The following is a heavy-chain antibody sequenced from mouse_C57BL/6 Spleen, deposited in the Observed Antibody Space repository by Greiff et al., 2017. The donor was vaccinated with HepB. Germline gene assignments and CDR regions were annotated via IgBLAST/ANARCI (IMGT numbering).Heavy chain of an antibody. Sequence: QVQLQQPGAELVMPGASVKLSCKASGYTFTSYWMHWVKQRPGQGLEWIGEIDPSDSYTNYNQKFKGKSTLTVDKSSSTAYMQLSSLTSEDSAVYYCATITTDGENFDYWGQGTTLTVSS. CDR1: GYTFTSYW. V-gene: IGHV1-69*01. J-gene: IGHJ2*01. CDR3: ATITTDGENFDY. CDR2: IDPSDSYT. D-gene: IGHD1-1*01.